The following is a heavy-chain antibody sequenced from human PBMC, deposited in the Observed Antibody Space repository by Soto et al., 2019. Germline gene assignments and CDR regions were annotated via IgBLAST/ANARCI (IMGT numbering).Heavy chain of an antibody. CDR1: GYSFTSYD. D-gene: IGHD2-21*02. CDR2: VNPNSGDT. CDR3: ARVSFLAPVTGAEIFDF. V-gene: IGHV1-8*01. Sequence: QVQLVQSGAEVKKPGASVKVSCKASGYSFTSYDMNWERQAPGQGLEWMGWVNPNSGDTDYAQKFQDRVTMTTDTSIRTAYMELSSLRSEDTAVYYCARVSFLAPVTGAEIFDFWGQGTMVTVSS. J-gene: IGHJ3*01.